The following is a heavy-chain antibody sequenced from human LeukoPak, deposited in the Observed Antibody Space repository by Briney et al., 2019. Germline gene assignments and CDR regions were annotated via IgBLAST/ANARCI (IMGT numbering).Heavy chain of an antibody. D-gene: IGHD1-26*01. V-gene: IGHV3-74*01. CDR1: GFAFSSHW. CDR3: ARDEVGAPPIDY. CDR2: INGDGGST. Sequence: PGGSLRLSCEASGFAFSSHWMPWVRHAPGKGLVWVSNINGDGGSTGYADSVKGRFTTSRDNAKNTLYLHMNSLRVEDTAVYYCARDEVGAPPIDYWGQGALVTVSS. J-gene: IGHJ4*02.